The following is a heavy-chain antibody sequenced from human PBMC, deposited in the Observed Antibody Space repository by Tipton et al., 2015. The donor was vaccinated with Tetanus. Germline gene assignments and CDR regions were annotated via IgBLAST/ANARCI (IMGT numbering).Heavy chain of an antibody. CDR1: GGTFGSYA. V-gene: IGHV1-69*04. J-gene: IGHJ5*02. CDR2: INNNHGNDGNT. Sequence: QSGPEVKKPGSSVKVSCEASGGTFGSYAVNWVRQAPGQGLEWMGRINNNHGNDGNTNYAQNFQGRVTMTTDTSTRTSYMELRGLTSDDTAMYYCLSGSYYRAWGQGTLVTVSS. CDR3: LSGSYYRA. D-gene: IGHD1-26*01.